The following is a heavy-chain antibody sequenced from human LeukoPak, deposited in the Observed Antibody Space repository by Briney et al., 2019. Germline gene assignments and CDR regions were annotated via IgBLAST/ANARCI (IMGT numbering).Heavy chain of an antibody. Sequence: SETLSLTCAVYGGSFSGYYWSWIRQSPGKGLEWIGETYHSGSTNYNPSLKSRVTISVDTSKNQFSLKLSSVTAADTAVYYCARHAPVGANDYWGQGTLVTVSS. CDR1: GGSFSGYY. V-gene: IGHV4-34*01. D-gene: IGHD1-26*01. J-gene: IGHJ4*02. CDR3: ARHAPVGANDY. CDR2: TYHSGST.